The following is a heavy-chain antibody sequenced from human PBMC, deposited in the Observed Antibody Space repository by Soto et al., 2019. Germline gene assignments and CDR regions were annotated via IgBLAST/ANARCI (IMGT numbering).Heavy chain of an antibody. V-gene: IGHV5-51*01. CDR2: IYPGDSDT. J-gene: IGHJ6*02. CDR1: GYSFTSYW. Sequence: GESLKISCKGSGYSFTSYWIGWVRQMPGKGLEWMGIIYPGDSDTRYSPSFQGQVTISADKSISTAYLQWSSLKASDTAMYYCARHPNHYYDSSAYSYGMDVWGQGTTVTVSS. CDR3: ARHPNHYYDSSAYSYGMDV. D-gene: IGHD3-22*01.